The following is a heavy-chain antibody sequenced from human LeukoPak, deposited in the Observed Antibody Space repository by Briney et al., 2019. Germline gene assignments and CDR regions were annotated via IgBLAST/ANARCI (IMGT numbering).Heavy chain of an antibody. J-gene: IGHJ4*02. D-gene: IGHD3-3*01. Sequence: SETLSLTCTVSGGSISSGSYYWSWIRQPAGKGLEWIGRIYTSGGTNYNPSLKSRVTISVDTSKNQFSLKLSSVTAADTAVYYCARETSVLRFLEWLSFDYWGQGTLVTVSS. CDR2: IYTSGGT. CDR3: ARETSVLRFLEWLSFDY. V-gene: IGHV4-61*02. CDR1: GGSISSGSYY.